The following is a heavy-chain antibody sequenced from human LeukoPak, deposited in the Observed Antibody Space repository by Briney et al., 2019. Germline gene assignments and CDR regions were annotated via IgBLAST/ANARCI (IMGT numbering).Heavy chain of an antibody. CDR1: GLTFSNSA. Sequence: GGSLRLSCAVSGLTFSNSAMSWVRQAPGKGLEWVSAISVGSDVIYYADSVKGRFAISRDNSKHTVYLQMDSLRAEDTAVYYCAKDLHRISGTSGYWGQGTLVTVSS. V-gene: IGHV3-23*01. J-gene: IGHJ4*02. CDR2: ISVGSDVI. D-gene: IGHD1-26*01. CDR3: AKDLHRISGTSGY.